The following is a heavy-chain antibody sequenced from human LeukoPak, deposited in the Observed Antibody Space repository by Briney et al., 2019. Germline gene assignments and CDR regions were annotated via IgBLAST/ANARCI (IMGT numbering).Heavy chain of an antibody. V-gene: IGHV4-34*01. CDR3: ASQKVVYYYYYYLDV. CDR2: INHSGST. Sequence: SETLSLTCAVYGGSFSGYYWSWIRQPPGKGLEWIGEINHSGSTNYNPSLKSRVTISVDTSKNQFSLKLSSVTAADPAVYYCASQKVVYYYYYYLDVGGKGTRSPSP. J-gene: IGHJ6*03. CDR1: GGSFSGYY.